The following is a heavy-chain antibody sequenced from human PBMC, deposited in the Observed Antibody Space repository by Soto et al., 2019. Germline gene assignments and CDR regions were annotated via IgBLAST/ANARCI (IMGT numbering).Heavy chain of an antibody. J-gene: IGHJ4*02. Sequence: ASVKVSCKVSGYTLTELSMHWVRQAPGKGLEWMGGFDPEDGETIYAQKFQGRVTMTEDTSTDTAYMELSSLRSEDTAVYYCATKRITMIAFDSWGQGTLFPVSS. CDR1: GYTLTELS. CDR3: ATKRITMIAFDS. D-gene: IGHD3-22*01. CDR2: FDPEDGET. V-gene: IGHV1-24*01.